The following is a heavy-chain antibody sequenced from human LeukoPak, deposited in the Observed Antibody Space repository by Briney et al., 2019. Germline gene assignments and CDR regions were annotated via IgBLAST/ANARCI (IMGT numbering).Heavy chain of an antibody. CDR3: AKDSSPYSSGPFDP. Sequence: GGSLRLSCAASGFTFSSYAMSWVRQAPGKGLEWVSGISGSGGSTYYADSVKGRFTISRDNSKNTLYLQMNSLGAEDTAVFYCAKDSSPYSSGPFDPWGQGTLVTVSS. V-gene: IGHV3-23*01. D-gene: IGHD6-25*01. CDR2: ISGSGGST. CDR1: GFTFSSYA. J-gene: IGHJ5*02.